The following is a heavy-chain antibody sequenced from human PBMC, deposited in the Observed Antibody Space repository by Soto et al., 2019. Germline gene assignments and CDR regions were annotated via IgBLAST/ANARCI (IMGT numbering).Heavy chain of an antibody. CDR2: INAGNGNT. V-gene: IGHV1-3*01. Sequence: QVQLVQSGAEVKKPGASVKVSCKASGYTFTSYAMHWVRQAPGQRLEWMGWINAGNGNTKYSQKFQGRVTITRDTSASTAYMELSSLRSEDTAVYYCARGGSLYWYCALWGRGTLVTVSS. CDR1: GYTFTSYA. J-gene: IGHJ2*01. CDR3: ARGGSLYWYCAL. D-gene: IGHD3-16*01.